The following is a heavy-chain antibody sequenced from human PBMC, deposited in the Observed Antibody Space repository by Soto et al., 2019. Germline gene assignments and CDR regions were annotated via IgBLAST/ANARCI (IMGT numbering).Heavy chain of an antibody. CDR2: INPNSGGT. CDR1: GYTFTGYY. Sequence: ASVKVSCKASGYTFTGYYMHWVRQAPGQGLEWMGWINPNSGGTNYAQKFQGRVTMTRDTSISTAYMELSRLRSDDTAVYYCARVSHYDFWRGYYANDYWGQGTLVTVSS. J-gene: IGHJ4*02. D-gene: IGHD3-3*01. V-gene: IGHV1-2*02. CDR3: ARVSHYDFWRGYYANDY.